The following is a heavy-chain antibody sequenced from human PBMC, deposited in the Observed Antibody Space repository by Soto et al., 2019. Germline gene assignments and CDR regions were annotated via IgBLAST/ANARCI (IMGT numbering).Heavy chain of an antibody. J-gene: IGHJ6*02. D-gene: IGHD2-2*01. CDR2: ISGYSDNT. Sequence: QIQLEQSRPELRKPGASVKVSCKASGYIFSNFGISWVRQAPGQGLEWMGWISGYSDNTNYAQKFQDRLRMTTDISTGTAYMELTTLRSEDTAVYYCAKDASSWFYYFYGMDVWGQGTTVTVSS. V-gene: IGHV1-18*01. CDR3: AKDASSWFYYFYGMDV. CDR1: GYIFSNFG.